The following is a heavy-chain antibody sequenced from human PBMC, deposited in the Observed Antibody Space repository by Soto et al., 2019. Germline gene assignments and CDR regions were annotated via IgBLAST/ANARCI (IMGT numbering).Heavy chain of an antibody. CDR1: GYTFSNNN. CDR3: AREDYYGSGSYAY. Sequence: AASVKVSCKASGYTFSNNNINWVRQATGQGLEWMGWMNPNSGNTGYAQKFQGRVTMTRDTPISTAYMELRSLRSEDTAVYYCAREDYYGSGSYAYWGQGTRVTVSS. D-gene: IGHD3-10*01. V-gene: IGHV1-8*02. J-gene: IGHJ1*01. CDR2: MNPNSGNT.